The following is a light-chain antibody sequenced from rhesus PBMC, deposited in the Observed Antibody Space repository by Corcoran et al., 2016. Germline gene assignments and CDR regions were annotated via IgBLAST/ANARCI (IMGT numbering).Light chain of an antibody. CDR1: QSISSW. CDR3: QQYSSSPLT. Sequence: DIQMTQSPSSLSASVGDTVTITCRASQSISSWLAWYQQKPGKAPKLRIYKASSLQSGVPSRFSGSGSWTDCTLTISSLQSEDFATDYCQQYSSSPLTFGGGTKVELK. V-gene: IGKV1-22*01. J-gene: IGKJ4*01. CDR2: KAS.